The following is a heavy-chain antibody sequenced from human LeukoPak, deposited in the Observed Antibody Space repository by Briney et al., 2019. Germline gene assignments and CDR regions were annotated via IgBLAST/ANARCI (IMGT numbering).Heavy chain of an antibody. CDR3: ARGYSSSWYPGYYYYYGMDV. Sequence: GASVKVSCKASGYTFTIYYMHLVRQAPGQGLEWMGIINTSRGSTSYAQKFQGRVTMTRDTSTSTVYMELSSLRSEDTAVYYCARGYSSSWYPGYYYYYGMDVWGQGTTVTVSS. V-gene: IGHV1-46*01. CDR2: INTSRGST. J-gene: IGHJ6*02. D-gene: IGHD6-13*01. CDR1: GYTFTIYY.